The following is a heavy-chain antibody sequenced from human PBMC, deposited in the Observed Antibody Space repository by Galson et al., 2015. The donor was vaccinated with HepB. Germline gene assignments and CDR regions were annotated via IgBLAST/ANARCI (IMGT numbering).Heavy chain of an antibody. D-gene: IGHD3-16*01. Sequence: SLRLSCAASGFTFSGYEMHWVRQAPGKGLEWVAVISYDGSNKFYADSLKGRFTISRDNSKNTLFLQMNSLRGEDTAVYHCAKGRGVLTDWGQGTPVTVSS. J-gene: IGHJ4*02. CDR3: AKGRGVLTD. V-gene: IGHV3-30*18. CDR2: ISYDGSNK. CDR1: GFTFSGYE.